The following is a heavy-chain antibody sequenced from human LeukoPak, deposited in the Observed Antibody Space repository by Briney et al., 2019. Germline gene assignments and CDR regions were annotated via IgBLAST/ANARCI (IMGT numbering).Heavy chain of an antibody. CDR3: ARPGGRDHGGNSVAFDI. CDR1: GGSISGYY. J-gene: IGHJ3*02. D-gene: IGHD4-23*01. V-gene: IGHV4-59*08. CDR2: IYNTGNT. Sequence: SETLSLTCTVSGGSISGYYWSWIRQPPGKGLGWLGFIYNTGNTNYTPSPKSRVTISLDTSKNQFSLSLSSVTAADTAVYYCARPGGRDHGGNSVAFDIWGQGTMVTVSS.